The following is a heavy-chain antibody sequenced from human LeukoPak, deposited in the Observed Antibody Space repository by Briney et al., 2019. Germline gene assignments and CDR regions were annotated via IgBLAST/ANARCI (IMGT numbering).Heavy chain of an antibody. V-gene: IGHV4-4*07. J-gene: IGHJ5*02. Sequence: SETLSLTCTVSGGSISSYYWSWIRQPAGKGLEWIGRIYTSGSTNYNPSLKSRVTMSVDTSKNQFSLKLSSVTAADTAVYYCAREPTILGSYNWFDPWGQGTLVTVSS. CDR3: AREPTILGSYNWFDP. CDR2: IYTSGST. CDR1: GGSISSYY. D-gene: IGHD3-3*01.